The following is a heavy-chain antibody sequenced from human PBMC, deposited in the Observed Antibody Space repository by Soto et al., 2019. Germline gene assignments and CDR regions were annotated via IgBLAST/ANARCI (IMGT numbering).Heavy chain of an antibody. V-gene: IGHV1-18*01. D-gene: IGHD4-17*01. CDR1: GYTFASYG. CDR2: ISAYNGNT. CDR3: ARSRATVTQNWFDP. J-gene: IGHJ5*02. Sequence: ASVKVSCKASGYTFASYGISWVRQAPGQGLEWMGWISAYNGNTNYAQKLQGRVTMTTDTSTSTAYMELRSLRSDDTAVYYCARSRATVTQNWFDPWGQGTLVTVSS.